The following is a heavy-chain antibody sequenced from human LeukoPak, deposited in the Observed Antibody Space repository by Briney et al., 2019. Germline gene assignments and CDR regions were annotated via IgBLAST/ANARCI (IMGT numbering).Heavy chain of an antibody. D-gene: IGHD1-26*01. Sequence: GGSLRLSCAASGFTFSSYGMHWVRQAPGKGLEWVAVIWYDGSNKYYADSVKGRFTISRDNSKNTLYLQMNSLRAEDTAVYYCAREVRSYYGSWFDPWGQGTLVTVSS. J-gene: IGHJ5*02. CDR3: AREVRSYYGSWFDP. CDR2: IWYDGSNK. CDR1: GFTFSSYG. V-gene: IGHV3-33*01.